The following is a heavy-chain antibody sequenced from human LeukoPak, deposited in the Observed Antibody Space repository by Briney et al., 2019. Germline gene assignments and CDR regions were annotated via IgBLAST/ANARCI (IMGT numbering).Heavy chain of an antibody. CDR2: ISSSSSTI. D-gene: IGHD6-19*01. Sequence: PGGSLRLSCAASGFTFSSYSMNWVRQAPGKGLEWVSYISSSSSTIYYADSVKGRFTISRDNAKNSLYLQMNSLRAEDTAVYYCARVVGLTGYSSPIDYWGQGTLVTVSS. CDR3: ARVVGLTGYSSPIDY. V-gene: IGHV3-48*04. J-gene: IGHJ4*02. CDR1: GFTFSSYS.